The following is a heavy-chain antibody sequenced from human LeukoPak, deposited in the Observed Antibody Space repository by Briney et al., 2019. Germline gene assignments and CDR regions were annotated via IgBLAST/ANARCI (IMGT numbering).Heavy chain of an antibody. Sequence: SETLSLTCTVSGVSISSYFWSWMRQPPGKGLEWIGYINYSGSTNYNPSLKSRVTISVDTSRNQLSLKLTSVTAADTAVYYCASVGANWDFLYWGQGTLVTVSS. CDR1: GVSISSYF. V-gene: IGHV4-59*01. CDR3: ASVGANWDFLY. J-gene: IGHJ4*02. CDR2: INYSGST. D-gene: IGHD4/OR15-4a*01.